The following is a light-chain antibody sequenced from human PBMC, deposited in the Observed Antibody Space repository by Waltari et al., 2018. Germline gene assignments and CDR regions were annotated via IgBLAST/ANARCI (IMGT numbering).Light chain of an antibody. V-gene: IGKV1-39*01. CDR1: RAITNY. Sequence: DIQMTQSPSSVSASVGDRVTITCRASRAITNYVNWYQKRPGLAPKLLIYAASTLQGGVPTRFSGSGSGTDFTLTISSLQIEDVAVYYCQQYYSTPYTFGQGTRLEIK. CDR2: AAS. CDR3: QQYYSTPYT. J-gene: IGKJ2*01.